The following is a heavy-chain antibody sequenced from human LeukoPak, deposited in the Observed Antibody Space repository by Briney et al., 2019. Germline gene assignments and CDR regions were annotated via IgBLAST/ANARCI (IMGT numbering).Heavy chain of an antibody. Sequence: GSLRLSCAASGFTISNTWMNWVRQAPGKGLEWVGRIRRNTDGGTVDYAAPVKGRFTISRDDSKSTLYLQMNSLKSEDTAVYYCTTVHASGCPGNYWGQGTLVTVSS. V-gene: IGHV3-15*01. D-gene: IGHD6-19*01. CDR2: IRRNTDGGTV. J-gene: IGHJ4*02. CDR3: TTVHASGCPGNY. CDR1: GFTISNTW.